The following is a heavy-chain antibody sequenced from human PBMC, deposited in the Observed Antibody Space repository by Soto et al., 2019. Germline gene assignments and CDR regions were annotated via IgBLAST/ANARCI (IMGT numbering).Heavy chain of an antibody. V-gene: IGHV4-59*01. D-gene: IGHD2-21*01. CDR1: NGSISTYY. CDR2: VYYSGTT. Sequence: SETLSLTCTVSNGSISTYYWSWVRQAPGKGLEWIGYVYYSGTTNYNPSLKSRVTISVDTSKNQFSLKLKSVTAADMAVYYCAKDYLWTGFDPWGQGILVTVSS. CDR3: AKDYLWTGFDP. J-gene: IGHJ5*02.